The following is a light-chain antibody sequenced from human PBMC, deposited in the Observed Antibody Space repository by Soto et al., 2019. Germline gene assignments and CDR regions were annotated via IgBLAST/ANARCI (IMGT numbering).Light chain of an antibody. CDR1: RSDVGLYDY. Sequence: SALAVPPSRYKSHIYGISLRSHATRSDVGLYDYVSWYQQHPGKAPQLMIYAVSNRPSGVSNRFSASKSGNTASLFISGLHAEDEADSYCSSYKRGRYYVF. CDR3: SSYKRGRYYV. V-gene: IGLV2-14*01. J-gene: IGLJ2*01. CDR2: AVS.